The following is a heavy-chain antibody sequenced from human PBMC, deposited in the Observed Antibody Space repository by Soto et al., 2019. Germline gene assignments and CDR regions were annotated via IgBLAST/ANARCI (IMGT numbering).Heavy chain of an antibody. V-gene: IGHV4-59*01. CDR3: ARGDTSHDY. J-gene: IGHJ4*02. Sequence: QVQLQESGPGLVKPSETLSLTCTVSGGSINNNYWSWIRQPPGKGLEWIGYIYSSGSTKYNPSLRSRVTISLDTSKNQFSLKLSSVTAADTAVYYCARGDTSHDYWGQGTLVTVSS. CDR2: IYSSGST. D-gene: IGHD2-2*01. CDR1: GGSINNNY.